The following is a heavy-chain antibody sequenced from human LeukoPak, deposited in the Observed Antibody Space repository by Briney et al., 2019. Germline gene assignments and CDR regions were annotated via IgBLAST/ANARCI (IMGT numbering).Heavy chain of an antibody. CDR1: GGSISSISYY. CDR3: VRDEHLYCSGGTCYRQGFWFDP. J-gene: IGHJ5*02. CDR2: IYYTLST. V-gene: IGHV4-39*07. D-gene: IGHD2-15*01. Sequence: PSETLSLTCTVSGGSISSISYYWGWIRQSPGTGPEWIGSIYYTLSTYYNPSLKSRVTISMDTSKNQFSLKVNSVTAADTAIYYRVRDEHLYCSGGTCYRQGFWFDPWGQGTLVTVSS.